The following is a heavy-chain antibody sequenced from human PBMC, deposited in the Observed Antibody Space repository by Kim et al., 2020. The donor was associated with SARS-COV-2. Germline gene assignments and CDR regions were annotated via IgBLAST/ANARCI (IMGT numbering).Heavy chain of an antibody. CDR2: T. Sequence: TNDNPSLKSRVTISRDTSKNQVSLTLSSVSAADTAVYYWARHRNGSSEFDCWGQGTLVTVSP. V-gene: IGHV4-39*01. J-gene: IGHJ4*02. CDR3: ARHRNGSSEFDC. D-gene: IGHD2-8*01.